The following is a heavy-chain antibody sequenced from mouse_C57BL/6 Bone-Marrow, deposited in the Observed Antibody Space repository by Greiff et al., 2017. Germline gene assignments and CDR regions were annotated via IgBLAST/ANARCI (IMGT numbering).Heavy chain of an antibody. V-gene: IGHV5-17*01. D-gene: IGHD2-4*01. Sequence: EVKLVESGGGLVKPGGSLKLSCAASGFTFSDYGMHWVRQAPETGLEWVAYISSGSSTIYYADTVKGRFTISRDNAKNTLFLQMTSLRSEDTAMYYCARRGSTMITTRDYYAMDYWGQGTSVTVSS. CDR3: ARRGSTMITTRDYYAMDY. CDR1: GFTFSDYG. J-gene: IGHJ4*01. CDR2: ISSGSSTI.